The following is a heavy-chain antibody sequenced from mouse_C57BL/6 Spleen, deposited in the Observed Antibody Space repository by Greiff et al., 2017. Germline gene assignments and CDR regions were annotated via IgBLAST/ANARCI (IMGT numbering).Heavy chain of an antibody. CDR3: SDCGSRGAMDY. D-gene: IGHD1-1*01. CDR2: ISRGSSTI. V-gene: IGHV5-17*01. J-gene: IGHJ4*01. CDR1: GFTFSDYG. Sequence: EVHLVESGGGLVKPGASLKLSCAASGFTFSDYGMHWVRQAPEEGLEWVAYISRGSSTIYYADTVKGRFTISRDKAKNTLFLQMTSLMSDDTAMYYCSDCGSRGAMDYWGQGTSVTVSS.